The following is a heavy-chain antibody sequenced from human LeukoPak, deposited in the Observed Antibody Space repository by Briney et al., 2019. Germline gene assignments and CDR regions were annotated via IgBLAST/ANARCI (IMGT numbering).Heavy chain of an antibody. V-gene: IGHV1-69*13. J-gene: IGHJ4*02. Sequence: GGSVRVSCTASGGTFSSYAINWVRQAPGKGLEWIGGIIPIVGSADYAEKFQGRVTMTADESKSTAYMKLSSLRSEDTAVYYCARSVFPWQQLVLWGQGTLVTVSS. CDR2: IIPIVGSA. CDR1: GGTFSSYA. D-gene: IGHD6-13*01. CDR3: ARSVFPWQQLVL.